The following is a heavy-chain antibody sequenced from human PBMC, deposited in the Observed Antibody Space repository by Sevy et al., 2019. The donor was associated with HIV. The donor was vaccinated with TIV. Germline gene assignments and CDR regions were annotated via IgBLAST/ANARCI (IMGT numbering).Heavy chain of an antibody. CDR3: AKDRPPYISSWYHFDY. CDR2: ISGSGGST. Sequence: GGSLRLSCAASGFTFSSYAMSWVRQAPGKGLEWVSAISGSGGSTYYADSVKGRFTISRDNSKNTLYLQMNSLRAEDTAVYYCAKDRPPYISSWYHFDYWGQGTLVTVSS. J-gene: IGHJ4*02. D-gene: IGHD6-13*01. CDR1: GFTFSSYA. V-gene: IGHV3-23*01.